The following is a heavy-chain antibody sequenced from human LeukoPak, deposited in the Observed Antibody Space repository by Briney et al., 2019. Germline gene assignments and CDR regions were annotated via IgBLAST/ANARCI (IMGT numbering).Heavy chain of an antibody. J-gene: IGHJ6*02. CDR2: ISPSGGST. Sequence: ASVKVSCKASGYTFTSYYMHWVRQAPGQGLEWMGIISPSGGSTSYAQKFQGRVTMTTDTSTSTAYMELRSLRSDDTAVYYCARNVGAAAINYGMDVWGQGTTVTVSS. V-gene: IGHV1-46*01. CDR3: ARNVGAAAINYGMDV. CDR1: GYTFTSYY. D-gene: IGHD6-13*01.